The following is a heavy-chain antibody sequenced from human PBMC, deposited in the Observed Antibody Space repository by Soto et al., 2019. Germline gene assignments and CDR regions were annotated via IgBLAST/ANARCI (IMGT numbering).Heavy chain of an antibody. V-gene: IGHV3-11*06. CDR2: SSSSGGYT. J-gene: IGHJ6*02. CDR3: ARSSGRRQVFTFDYGLDV. CDR1: GFSVGDNY. D-gene: IGHD3-16*01. Sequence: QVQLVESGGGLVEPGGSLRLSCAASGFSVGDNYMTWIRQAPGKGLEWLSYSSSSGGYTNYADSVKSRFTISRDNAKNALYLQMVGLRAEDTAVYFCARSSGRRQVFTFDYGLDVWGQGTTVTVSS.